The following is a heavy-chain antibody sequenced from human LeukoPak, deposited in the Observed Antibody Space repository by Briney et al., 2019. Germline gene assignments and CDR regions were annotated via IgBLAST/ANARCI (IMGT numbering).Heavy chain of an antibody. D-gene: IGHD3-3*01. CDR3: ARDPEWVYDTFDV. CDR1: GDSVPSYSAA. CDR2: TYYRSNWYN. V-gene: IGHV6-1*01. Sequence: SQTLSLTCAISGDSVPSYSAAWNWIRQSPSRGLEWLGRTYYRSNWYNDYAGSLRGRITINPDTSRNQFSLHLSSVTPDDTAVHYCARDPEWVYDTFDVWGQGTMVTVSS. J-gene: IGHJ3*01.